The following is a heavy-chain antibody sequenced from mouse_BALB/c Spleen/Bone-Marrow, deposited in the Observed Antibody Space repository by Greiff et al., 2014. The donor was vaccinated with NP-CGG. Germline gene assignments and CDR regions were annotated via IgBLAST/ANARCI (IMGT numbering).Heavy chain of an antibody. J-gene: IGHJ2*01. CDR2: IDPANGNT. V-gene: IGHV14-3*02. CDR1: GFNIKDTY. CDR3: ARYRLGTYFDY. Sequence: EVQLQQSGAELVKPGASVRLSCTASGFNIKDTYMHWVKQRPEQGLEWIGRIDPANGNTKYDPKFQGKATITADTSSYTAYLQXXXXXSEDTAVYYCARYRLGTYFDYWGQGTTLTVSS. D-gene: IGHD1-2*01.